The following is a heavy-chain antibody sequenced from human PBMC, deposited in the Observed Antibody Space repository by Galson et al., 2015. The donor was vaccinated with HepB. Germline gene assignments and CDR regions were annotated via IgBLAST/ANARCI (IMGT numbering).Heavy chain of an antibody. V-gene: IGHV3-11*01. CDR3: ARDAASRWHSSSIYFDY. J-gene: IGHJ4*02. CDR2: ISSNGGRI. Sequence: SLRLSCAVSGFTFSDYHMSWIRQAPGKGLEWLSYISSNGGRIYYADSVKGRFTISRDNTKNSLSLQLNSLRAEDTAVYYCARDAASRWHSSSIYFDYWAREPWSPSPQ. D-gene: IGHD6-6*01. CDR1: GFTFSDYH.